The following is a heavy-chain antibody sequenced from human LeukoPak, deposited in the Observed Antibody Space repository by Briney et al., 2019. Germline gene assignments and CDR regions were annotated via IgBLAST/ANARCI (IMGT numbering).Heavy chain of an antibody. CDR1: GFTFGDYA. V-gene: IGHV3-49*04. D-gene: IGHD3-10*01. CDR2: IRSKAYGGTT. J-gene: IGHJ4*02. Sequence: GGSLRLSCTASGFTFGDYAMSWVRQAPGKGLEWVGFIRSKAYGGTTEYAASVKGRFTISRDDSKSIAYLQMNSLKTEDTAVYYCTRSSMVRGVITSYHFDYWGQGTLVTVSS. CDR3: TRSSMVRGVITSYHFDY.